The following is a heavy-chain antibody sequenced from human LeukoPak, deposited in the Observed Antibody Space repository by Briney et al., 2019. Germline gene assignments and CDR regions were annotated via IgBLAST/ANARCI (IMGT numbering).Heavy chain of an antibody. V-gene: IGHV1-69*13. Sequence: SVKVSCKASGGTFSSYAISWVRQAPGQGLEWMGGIIPIFGTANYAQKFQGRVTIIADESTSTAYMELSSLRSEDTDVYYCATDYDYVWGSYRYTRYWGQGTLVTVSS. D-gene: IGHD3-16*02. CDR1: GGTFSSYA. CDR3: ATDYDYVWGSYRYTRY. CDR2: IIPIFGTA. J-gene: IGHJ4*02.